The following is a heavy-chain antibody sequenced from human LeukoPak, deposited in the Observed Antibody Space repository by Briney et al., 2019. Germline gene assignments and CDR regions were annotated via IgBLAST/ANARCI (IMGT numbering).Heavy chain of an antibody. CDR3: AKPPSYDFWTGYYYMDV. J-gene: IGHJ6*03. V-gene: IGHV3-23*01. CDR1: GFTFSSYA. D-gene: IGHD3-3*01. Sequence: GGSLRLSCAASGFTFSSYAMSWVRQAPGKGLEWVSAISGSGGSTYYADSVKGRFTISRDNSKNTLYLQMNSLRAEDTAVYYCAKPPSYDFWTGYYYMDVWGKGTTVTVSS. CDR2: ISGSGGST.